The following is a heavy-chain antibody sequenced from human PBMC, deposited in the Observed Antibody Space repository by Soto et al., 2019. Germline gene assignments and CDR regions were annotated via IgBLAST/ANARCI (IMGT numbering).Heavy chain of an antibody. D-gene: IGHD3-22*01. V-gene: IGHV1-69*06. CDR3: ARERYYYDSSGYYFDY. CDR1: GGTFSSYA. Sequence: QVQLVQSGAEVKKPGSSVKVSCKASGGTFSSYAISWVRQAPGQGLEWMGGIIPIFGTANYAQKFQGRVTITADKYTSTAYMELSSLRSEDTAVYYCARERYYYDSSGYYFDYWGQGTLVTVSS. J-gene: IGHJ4*02. CDR2: IIPIFGTA.